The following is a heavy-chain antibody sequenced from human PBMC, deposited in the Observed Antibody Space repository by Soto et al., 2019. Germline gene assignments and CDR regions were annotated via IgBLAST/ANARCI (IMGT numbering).Heavy chain of an antibody. CDR1: GGSVSSGVYY. V-gene: IGHV4-61*08. D-gene: IGHD3-10*01. J-gene: IGHJ6*02. Sequence: PSETLSLTCTVSGGSVSSGVYYWSWIRQPPGKGLEWIGFIYYSGSTNYNPSLKSRVTISLDTSKNQFSLGLRSVTAADAAVYYCARDQMVRSYHGMDVWGQGTTVTVSS. CDR2: IYYSGST. CDR3: ARDQMVRSYHGMDV.